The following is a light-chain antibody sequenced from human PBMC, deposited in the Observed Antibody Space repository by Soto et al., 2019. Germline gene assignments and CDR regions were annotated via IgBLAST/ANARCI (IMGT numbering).Light chain of an antibody. J-gene: IGLJ3*02. CDR1: SGHSSYA. V-gene: IGLV4-69*01. CDR2: VNSDGSH. Sequence: QLVLTQSPSASASLGASVKLTCTLSSGHSSYAIAWHQQQPEKGPRYLMKVNSDGSHSKGDGIPDRFSGSSSGAERYLSISRLQSEDEADYYCQTWGTGRPWVFGGGTKLTVL. CDR3: QTWGTGRPWV.